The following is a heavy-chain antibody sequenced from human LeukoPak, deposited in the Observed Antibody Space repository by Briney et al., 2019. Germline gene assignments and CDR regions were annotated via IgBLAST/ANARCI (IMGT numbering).Heavy chain of an antibody. CDR3: AKSFTIGYFDY. CDR2: ISNDGSNK. J-gene: IGHJ4*02. Sequence: GGSLRLSCAASGFTFSNYGMHWVRQAPGKGLEWVAVISNDGSNKFYADSVKGRFTISRDNSKNTLYLRMNSLRAEDTAVYYCAKSFTIGYFDYWGQGTLVTVSS. CDR1: GFTFSNYG. D-gene: IGHD3-10*01. V-gene: IGHV3-30*18.